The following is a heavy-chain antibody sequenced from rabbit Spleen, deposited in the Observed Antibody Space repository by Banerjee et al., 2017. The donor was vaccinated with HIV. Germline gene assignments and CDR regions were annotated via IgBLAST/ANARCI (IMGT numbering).Heavy chain of an antibody. CDR3: ARAVHYGGDPCYFNL. D-gene: IGHD2-1*01. Sequence: QLTETGGGLVQPGGSLTLSCKASGIDFTNYYISWVRQAPGKGLEWIGIIYAAKGSTDYASWVNGRFTISSDNAQSTVDLKMTSLTGADTATYFCARAVHYGGDPCYFNLWGPGTLVTVS. V-gene: IGHV1S7*01. CDR2: IYAAKGST. CDR1: GIDFTNYY. J-gene: IGHJ4*01.